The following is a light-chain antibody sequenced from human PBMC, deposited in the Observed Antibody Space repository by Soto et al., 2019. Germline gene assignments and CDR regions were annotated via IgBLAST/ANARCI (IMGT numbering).Light chain of an antibody. V-gene: IGLV2-8*01. CDR2: EVS. J-gene: IGLJ1*01. CDR3: SSYAGSILYV. CDR1: SSDVGGYNY. Sequence: QYALTQPPSASGSPGQSVTISCTGTSSDVGGYNYVSWYQQHPGKAPKLMIYEVSKRPSGVPDRFSGSKSGNTASLTVSGLQAEDEADYYCSSYAGSILYVFGTGTKVTVL.